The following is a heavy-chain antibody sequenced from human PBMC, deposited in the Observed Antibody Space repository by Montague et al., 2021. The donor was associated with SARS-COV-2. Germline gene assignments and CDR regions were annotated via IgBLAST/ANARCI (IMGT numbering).Heavy chain of an antibody. CDR1: GVSVTDYY. D-gene: IGHD3-16*01. Sequence: SETLSLTCTVSGVSVTDYYWSWIRQPPGKGLEWVGEVLYNKGTNFKPSLKSRVAISVDTSKNQFSLRLTSVTAADTAFYYCARHPDYDGLIVPPDFWGQGTLVTVSS. CDR3: ARHPDYDGLIVPPDF. V-gene: IGHV4-59*08. J-gene: IGHJ4*02. CDR2: VLYNKGT.